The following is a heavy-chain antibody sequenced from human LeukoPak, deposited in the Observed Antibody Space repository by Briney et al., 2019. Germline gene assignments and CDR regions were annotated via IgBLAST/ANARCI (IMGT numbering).Heavy chain of an antibody. V-gene: IGHV4-38-2*02. Sequence: SETLSLTCTVSGYSISSGYYWGWIRQPPGKGLEWIGSIYHSGSTYYNPSLKSRVTISVDTSKNQFSLKLSSVTAADTAVYYCARDLNRYYYDSSGYFDYWGQGTLVTVSS. CDR2: IYHSGST. CDR1: GYSISSGYY. D-gene: IGHD3-22*01. CDR3: ARDLNRYYYDSSGYFDY. J-gene: IGHJ4*02.